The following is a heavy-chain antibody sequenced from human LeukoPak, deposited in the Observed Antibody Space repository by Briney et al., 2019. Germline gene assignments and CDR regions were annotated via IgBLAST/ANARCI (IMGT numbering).Heavy chain of an antibody. Sequence: PSETLSLTCTVSGGSISSSSYYWGWIRQPPGKGLEWIGSIYYSGSTYYNPSLKSRVTISVDTSKNQFSLKLSSVTAADTAVYYCASQRGQLVDYWGQGTLVTGSS. CDR1: GGSISSSSYY. CDR3: ASQRGQLVDY. CDR2: IYYSGST. D-gene: IGHD6-6*01. V-gene: IGHV4-39*07. J-gene: IGHJ4*02.